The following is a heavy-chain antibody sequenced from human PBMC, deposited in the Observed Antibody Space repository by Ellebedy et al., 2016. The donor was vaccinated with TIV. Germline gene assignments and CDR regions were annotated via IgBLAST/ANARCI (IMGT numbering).Heavy chain of an antibody. CDR2: ISSSSSYI. D-gene: IGHD3-22*01. CDR3: AKAEQYYYDSPAYFDY. V-gene: IGHV3-21*01. CDR1: GFTFSSYS. J-gene: IGHJ4*02. Sequence: PGGSLRLSCAASGFTFSSYSMNWVRQAPGKGLEWVSSISSSSSYIYYADSVKGRFTISRDNAKNSLYLQMNSLRAEDTAVYYCAKAEQYYYDSPAYFDYWGQGTLVTVSS.